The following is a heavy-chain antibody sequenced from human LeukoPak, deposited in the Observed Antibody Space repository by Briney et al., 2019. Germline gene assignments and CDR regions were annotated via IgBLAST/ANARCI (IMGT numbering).Heavy chain of an antibody. CDR3: ASIRHLGYSYGSDDY. CDR1: GFTFSSYS. D-gene: IGHD5-18*01. V-gene: IGHV3-21*01. Sequence: GGSLRLSRAASGFTFSSYSMNWVRQAPGKGLEWVSSISSSSSYIYYADSVKGRFTISRDNAKNSLYLQMNSLRAEDTAVYYCASIRHLGYSYGSDDYWGQGTLVTVSS. J-gene: IGHJ4*02. CDR2: ISSSSSYI.